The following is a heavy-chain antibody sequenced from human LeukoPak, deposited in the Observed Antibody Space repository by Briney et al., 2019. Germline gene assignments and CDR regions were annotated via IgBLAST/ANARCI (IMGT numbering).Heavy chain of an antibody. Sequence: SETLSLTCTVSGGSISSYYWSWIRQPPGKALEWIGYIYYSGSTNYNPSLKSRVTISVDTSKNQFSLKLSSVTAADTAVYYCARPRGYSYGWDAFDIWGQGTMVTVSS. CDR3: ARPRGYSYGWDAFDI. J-gene: IGHJ3*02. CDR2: IYYSGST. CDR1: GGSISSYY. D-gene: IGHD5-18*01. V-gene: IGHV4-59*08.